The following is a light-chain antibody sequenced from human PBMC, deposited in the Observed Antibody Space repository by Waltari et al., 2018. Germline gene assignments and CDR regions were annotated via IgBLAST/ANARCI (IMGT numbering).Light chain of an antibody. CDR1: SSNIGSNT. CDR2: SNN. CDR3: AAWDDSLNGRV. Sequence: QSVLTQPPSASGTPGQRVTISCSGSSSNIGSNTVNWYQQLPGTAPQLLIYSNNPRPAGVPDRFSGSKSGTSASRAISGLQSEDEADYYCAAWDDSLNGRVFGTGTKVTVL. J-gene: IGLJ1*01. V-gene: IGLV1-44*01.